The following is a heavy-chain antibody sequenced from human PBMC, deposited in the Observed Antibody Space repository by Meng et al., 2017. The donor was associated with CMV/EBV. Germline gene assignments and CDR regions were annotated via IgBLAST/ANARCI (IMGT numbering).Heavy chain of an antibody. CDR3: ARDLYSSSSGYYYYGMDV. V-gene: IGHV3-11*04. Sequence: GESLKISCAASGFTFSDYYMSWIRQAPGKGLEWVSYISSSGSTIYYADSVKGRFTISRDNAKNTLYLQMNSLRAEDTAVYYCARDLYSSSSGYYYYGMDVWGQGTTVTVSS. CDR1: GFTFSDYY. J-gene: IGHJ6*02. D-gene: IGHD6-6*01. CDR2: ISSSGSTI.